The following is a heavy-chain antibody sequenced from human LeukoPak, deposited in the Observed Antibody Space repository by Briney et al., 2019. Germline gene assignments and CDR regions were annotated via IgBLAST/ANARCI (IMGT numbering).Heavy chain of an antibody. Sequence: GGSLRLACVASGLPIGDFAMHWVRQAPGQGRGGVSLISGEGVSTVFADSVKGRFSISRDNSKNSLFLEVGSLRTEDTARNNFPRESANFDSWGQGNLVAVSS. V-gene: IGHV3-43*02. CDR1: GLPIGDFA. D-gene: IGHD6-13*01. CDR2: ISGEGVST. CDR3: PRESANFDS. J-gene: IGHJ4*02.